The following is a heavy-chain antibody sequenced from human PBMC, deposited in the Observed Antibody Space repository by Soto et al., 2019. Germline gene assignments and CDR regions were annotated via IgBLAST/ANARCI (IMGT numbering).Heavy chain of an antibody. D-gene: IGHD3-10*01. CDR3: AKDRLGFGEFPRIFDY. CDR2: ISYDGSNK. CDR1: GFTFSSYG. Sequence: GGSLRLSCAASGFTFSSYGMHWVRQAPGKGLEWVAVISYDGSNKYYADSVKGRFTISRDNSKNTLYLQMNSLRAEDTAVYYCAKDRLGFGEFPRIFDYWGQGTLVTVSS. V-gene: IGHV3-30*18. J-gene: IGHJ4*02.